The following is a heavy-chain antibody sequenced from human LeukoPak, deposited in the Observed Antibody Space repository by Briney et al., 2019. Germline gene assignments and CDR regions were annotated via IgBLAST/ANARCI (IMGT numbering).Heavy chain of an antibody. V-gene: IGHV1-69*13. J-gene: IGHJ6*02. CDR1: GGTFSSYA. D-gene: IGHD2-2*01. Sequence: SVKVSCKASGGTFSSYAICWVRQAPGQGLEWMGGIIPIFGTANYAQKFQGRVTITADESTSTAYMELSSLRSEDTAVFYCATSLAVQGGHYYGMDVWGQGTTVTVSS. CDR3: ATSLAVQGGHYYGMDV. CDR2: IIPIFGTA.